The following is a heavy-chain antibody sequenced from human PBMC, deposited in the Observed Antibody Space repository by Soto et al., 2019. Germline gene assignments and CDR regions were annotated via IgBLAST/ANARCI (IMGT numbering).Heavy chain of an antibody. V-gene: IGHV4-34*01. Sequence: SETLSLTCAVYGGSFSGYYWSWIRQPPGKGLEWIGEINHSGSTNYNPSLKSRVTISVDTSKNQLSLKLSSVTAADTAVYYCARGLGSSVLYYYYGMDVWGQGTTVTVSS. CDR1: GGSFSGYY. D-gene: IGHD6-6*01. J-gene: IGHJ6*02. CDR3: ARGLGSSVLYYYYGMDV. CDR2: INHSGST.